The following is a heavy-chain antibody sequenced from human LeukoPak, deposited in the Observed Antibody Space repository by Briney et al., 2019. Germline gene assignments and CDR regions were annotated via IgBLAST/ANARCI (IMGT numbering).Heavy chain of an antibody. CDR3: ARSGGWLLRFDY. CDR2: INHSGST. V-gene: IGHV4-34*01. J-gene: IGHJ4*02. D-gene: IGHD3-22*01. CDR1: GGSFSGYY. Sequence: SETLSLTCAVYGGSFSGYYWSWIRQPPGKGLEWIGEINHSGSTNYNPSLKSRVTISVDTSKNHFSLKLSSVTAADTAVYYCARSGGWLLRFDYWGQGTLVTVSS.